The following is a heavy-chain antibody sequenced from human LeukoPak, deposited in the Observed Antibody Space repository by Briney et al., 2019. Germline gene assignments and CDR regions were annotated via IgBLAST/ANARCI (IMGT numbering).Heavy chain of an antibody. CDR2: VSGGGGTT. V-gene: IGHV3-23*01. J-gene: IGHJ4*02. CDR3: ANTYCGSGRYFLAGY. CDR1: GFTFTTYA. D-gene: IGHD3-10*01. Sequence: GGSLRLSCAASGFTFTTYAMTWVRQAPGKGLEWVSTVSGGGGTTYYADSVKGRFTISRDNSKNTLYLQMNSLRAEDTAIYYCANTYCGSGRYFLAGYWGQGSLVTVSS.